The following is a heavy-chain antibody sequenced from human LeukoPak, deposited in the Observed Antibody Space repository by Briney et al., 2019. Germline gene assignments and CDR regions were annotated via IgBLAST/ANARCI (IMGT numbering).Heavy chain of an antibody. D-gene: IGHD3-22*01. CDR1: GFSFSRYT. CDR3: ASTYDSSGYTPFDY. CDR2: ISSNGGST. V-gene: IGHV3-64*01. J-gene: IGHJ4*02. Sequence: PGGSLRLSCAASGFSFSRYTMHWVRQAPGKGLEYVSAISSNGGSTYYVKSVKGRFIISRDNSKKTLYLQMGSLRAEDMAVYYCASTYDSSGYTPFDYWGQGTLVTVSS.